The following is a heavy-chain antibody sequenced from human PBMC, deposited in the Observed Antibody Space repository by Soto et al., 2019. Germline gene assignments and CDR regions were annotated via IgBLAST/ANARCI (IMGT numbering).Heavy chain of an antibody. D-gene: IGHD4-17*01. CDR2: ISGSGGST. J-gene: IGHJ4*02. Sequence: GGSLRLSCAASGFTFSSYAMSWVRQAPGKGLEWVSAISGSGGSTYYADSVKGRFTISRDNSKNTLYLQMNSLRAEDTAVYYCAKAWYGTTVTHEGVYWGQGTLVTVSS. CDR3: AKAWYGTTVTHEGVY. V-gene: IGHV3-23*01. CDR1: GFTFSSYA.